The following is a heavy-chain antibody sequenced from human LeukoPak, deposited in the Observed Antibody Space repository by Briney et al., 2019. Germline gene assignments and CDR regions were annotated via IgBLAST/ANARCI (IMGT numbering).Heavy chain of an antibody. V-gene: IGHV3-48*01. CDR2: ISSSSSTI. J-gene: IGHJ4*02. Sequence: GGSLRLSCAASGFTFSSYSMNWVRQAPGKGLEWVSYISSSSSTIYYADSVKGRFTISRDNAKNSLYLQMNSLRAEDTAAYYCARGEVATIIDYWGQGTLVTVSS. CDR1: GFTFSSYS. D-gene: IGHD5-12*01. CDR3: ARGEVATIIDY.